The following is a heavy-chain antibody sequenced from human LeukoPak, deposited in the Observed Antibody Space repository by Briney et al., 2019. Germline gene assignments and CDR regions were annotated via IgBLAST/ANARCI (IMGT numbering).Heavy chain of an antibody. Sequence: GASVKVSCKASGYTFTGYYMHWVRQAPGQGLEWMGWINPNSGGTNYAQKFQGRVTMTRDTSISTAYMELSRLRSDDTAVYYCARDSHDFASYMDVWGKGTTVTVSS. V-gene: IGHV1-2*02. J-gene: IGHJ6*03. CDR3: ARDSHDFASYMDV. CDR2: INPNSGGT. CDR1: GYTFTGYY. D-gene: IGHD3-3*01.